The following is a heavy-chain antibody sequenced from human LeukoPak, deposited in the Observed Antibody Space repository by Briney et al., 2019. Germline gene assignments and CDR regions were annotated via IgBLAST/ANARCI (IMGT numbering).Heavy chain of an antibody. D-gene: IGHD3-10*01. Sequence: SETLSPTCAVYGGSFSGYYWSWIRQPPGKGLEWSGEINHSGSTNYNPSLKSRVTISVDTSKNQFSLKLSSVTAADTAVYYCARGRGWFGESTFDPWGQGTLVTVSS. J-gene: IGHJ5*02. CDR3: ARGRGWFGESTFDP. CDR1: GGSFSGYY. CDR2: INHSGST. V-gene: IGHV4-34*01.